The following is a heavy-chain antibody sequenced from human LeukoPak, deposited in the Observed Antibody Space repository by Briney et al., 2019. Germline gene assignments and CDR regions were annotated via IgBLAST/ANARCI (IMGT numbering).Heavy chain of an antibody. J-gene: IGHJ4*02. V-gene: IGHV1-46*01. Sequence: ASVKVSCKASGYTFIHYYMHWVRQARGQGLEWMGRINGKTGNTRYAQNFQGRVSMTTDTSTSTVYMELSSLRFEDTAVYYCARDPGGNYFGPGTHFAYWGQGALVTVCS. D-gene: IGHD3-10*01. CDR1: GYTFIHYY. CDR2: INGKTGNT. CDR3: ARDPGGNYFGPGTHFAY.